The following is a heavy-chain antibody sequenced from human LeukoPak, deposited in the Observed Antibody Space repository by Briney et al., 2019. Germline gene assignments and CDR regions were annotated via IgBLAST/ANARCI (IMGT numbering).Heavy chain of an antibody. CDR2: ISYDGSNK. Sequence: GRSLRLSCAASGFTLSSYGMHWVRQAPGKGLEWVAVISYDGSNKYYADSVKGRFTISRDNSKNTLYLQMNSLRAEDTAVYYCAKDLYGDYGGGDFDYWGQGTLVTVSS. D-gene: IGHD4-17*01. CDR1: GFTLSSYG. J-gene: IGHJ4*02. V-gene: IGHV3-30*18. CDR3: AKDLYGDYGGGDFDY.